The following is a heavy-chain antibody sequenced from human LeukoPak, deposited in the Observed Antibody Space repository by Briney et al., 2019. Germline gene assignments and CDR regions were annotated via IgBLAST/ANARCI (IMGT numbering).Heavy chain of an antibody. V-gene: IGHV4-34*01. D-gene: IGHD3-22*01. Sequence: KPSETPSLTCAVYGGSFSGYYWSWIRQPPGKGLEWIGEINHSGSTNYNPSLKSRVTISVDTSKNQFSLKLSSVTAADTAVYYCARGRSGITMIVVVRFRWYSYLWGRGTLVTVSS. CDR1: GGSFSGYY. CDR3: ARGRSGITMIVVVRFRWYSYL. J-gene: IGHJ2*01. CDR2: INHSGST.